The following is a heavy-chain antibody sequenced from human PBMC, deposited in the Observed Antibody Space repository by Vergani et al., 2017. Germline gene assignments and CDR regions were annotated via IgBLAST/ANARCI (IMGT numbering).Heavy chain of an antibody. CDR1: GGSFSGYD. CDR3: ARQTTVTRMRVYYYNYYMDG. J-gene: IGHJ6*03. V-gene: IGHV4-34*01. CDR2: INHSGST. Sequence: QVQLQQWGAGLLKPSETLSLTCAVYGGSFSGYDWNWIRQPPGKRLEWIGEINHSGSTNYNPSLKSRVTISVDTSKNQFSLKLSSVTAADTAVYYCARQTTVTRMRVYYYNYYMDGWGKGTTVTVSS. D-gene: IGHD4-17*01.